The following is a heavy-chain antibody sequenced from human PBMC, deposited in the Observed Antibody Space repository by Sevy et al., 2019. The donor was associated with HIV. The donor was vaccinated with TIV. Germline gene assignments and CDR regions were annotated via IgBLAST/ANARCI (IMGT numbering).Heavy chain of an antibody. D-gene: IGHD3-3*01. Sequence: ASVKVSCKASGYTFTGYYMHWVRQAPGQGLEWMGWINPNSGGTNYAQKFQGRVTMTRDTSISTAYMELGRLRSDDTAVYYCARDAAPLYYDFWSGPNWFDPWGQGTLVTVSS. V-gene: IGHV1-2*02. CDR1: GYTFTGYY. CDR2: INPNSGGT. CDR3: ARDAAPLYYDFWSGPNWFDP. J-gene: IGHJ5*02.